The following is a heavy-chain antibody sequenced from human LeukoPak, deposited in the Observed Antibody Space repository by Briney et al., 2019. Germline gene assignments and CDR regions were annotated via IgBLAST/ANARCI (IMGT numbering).Heavy chain of an antibody. J-gene: IGHJ3*02. CDR2: INPNSGGT. D-gene: IGHD3-10*01. CDR1: GYTFTGYY. V-gene: IGHV1-2*06. CDR3: ARVSAWFGEFKLHAFDI. Sequence: ASVKVSCKASGYTFTGYYMHWVRQAPGQGLEWMGRINPNSGGTNYAQKFQGRVTMTRDTSISTAYMELSRLGSDDTAVYYCARVSAWFGEFKLHAFDIWGQGTMVTVSS.